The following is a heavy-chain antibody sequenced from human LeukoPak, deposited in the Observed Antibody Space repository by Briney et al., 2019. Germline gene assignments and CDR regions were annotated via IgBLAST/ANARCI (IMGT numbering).Heavy chain of an antibody. CDR3: ARLLSGYPHVHYVFDM. V-gene: IGHV1-18*01. J-gene: IGHJ3*02. Sequence: GASVKVSCKASSYTFTSYGISWVRQAPGQGLECMGQMSGYNGKTYYAQKFQGRVTMTTDTSTSTAYMELRGLRSDDTAVYYCARLLSGYPHVHYVFDMWGQGTMVTVSS. D-gene: IGHD3-10*02. CDR1: SYTFTSYG. CDR2: MSGYNGKT.